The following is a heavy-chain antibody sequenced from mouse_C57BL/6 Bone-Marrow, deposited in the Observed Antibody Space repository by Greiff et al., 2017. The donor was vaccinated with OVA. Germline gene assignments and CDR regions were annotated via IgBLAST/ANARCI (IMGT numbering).Heavy chain of an antibody. CDR1: GYIFTSYW. Sequence: QVQLQQPGAELVMPGASVKLSCKASGYIFTSYWMHWVKQRPGQGLEWIGAIDPSDSYTNYNQKFKRKSTLTVDKSSSTAYMQLSSLTSEDAAVYYCARDTTVVDYYAMDYWGQGTSVTVSS. CDR2: IDPSDSYT. V-gene: IGHV1-69*01. CDR3: ARDTTVVDYYAMDY. D-gene: IGHD1-1*01. J-gene: IGHJ4*01.